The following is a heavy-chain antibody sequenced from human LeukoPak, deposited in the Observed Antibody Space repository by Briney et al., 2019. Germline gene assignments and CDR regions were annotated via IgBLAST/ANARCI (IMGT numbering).Heavy chain of an antibody. CDR1: GFTFTSSA. V-gene: IGHV1-58*02. D-gene: IGHD1-26*01. CDR2: IVVGSGNT. Sequence: SVKVSCKASGFTFTSSAMQWVRQARGQRLEWIGWIVVGSGNTNYAQKLQERVTITRDMSTSTAYMELSSLRSEDTAVYYCARDAGSAFDIWGQGTMVTVSS. CDR3: ARDAGSAFDI. J-gene: IGHJ3*02.